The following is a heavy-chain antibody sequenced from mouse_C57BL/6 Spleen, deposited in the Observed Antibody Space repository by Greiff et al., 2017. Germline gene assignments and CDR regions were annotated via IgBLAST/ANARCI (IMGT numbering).Heavy chain of an antibody. CDR2: IDPSDSYT. Sequence: QVQLQQPGAELVKPGASVKLSCKASGYTFTSYWMQWVKQRPGQGLEWIGEIDPSDSYTKDNQKFKGKATLTVDTSSSTAYMQLSSLTSEDSAVYYCARAFITTVVSRSFDVWGTGTTVTVSS. V-gene: IGHV1-50*01. D-gene: IGHD1-1*01. CDR3: ARAFITTVVSRSFDV. CDR1: GYTFTSYW. J-gene: IGHJ1*03.